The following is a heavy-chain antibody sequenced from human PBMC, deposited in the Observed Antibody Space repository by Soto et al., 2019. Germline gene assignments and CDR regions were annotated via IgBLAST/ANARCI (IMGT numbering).Heavy chain of an antibody. CDR1: GGTFSSYA. CDR3: ASEYDDYGGDPSPDYYNGMDV. D-gene: IGHD4-17*01. J-gene: IGHJ6*02. CDR2: IIPIFGTA. V-gene: IGHV1-69*12. Sequence: QVQLVQSGAEVKKPGSSVKVSCKASGGTFSSYAISWVRQAPGQGLEWMGGIIPIFGTANYAQKFQGRVTSTAEESTXXPXMXWSILRSEDTAVHYTASEYDDYGGDPSPDYYNGMDVWGHRTTVTVFS.